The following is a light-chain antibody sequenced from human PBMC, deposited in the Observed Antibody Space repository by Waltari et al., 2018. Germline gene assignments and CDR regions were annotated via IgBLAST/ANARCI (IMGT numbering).Light chain of an antibody. Sequence: EIVLTQSPRTLSLSPGERATLSCRASQSVGRSLAWYQQKPGQAPRLLISGASNRATGIPDMFSGSGSETDFSLTISRLEPEDFAVYYCQHYVRLPVTFGQGTTVEIK. V-gene: IGKV3-20*01. CDR3: QHYVRLPVT. CDR2: GAS. J-gene: IGKJ1*01. CDR1: QSVGRS.